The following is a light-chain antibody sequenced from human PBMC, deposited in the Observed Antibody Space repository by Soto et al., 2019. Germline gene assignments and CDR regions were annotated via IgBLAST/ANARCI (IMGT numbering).Light chain of an antibody. V-gene: IGKV3-15*01. Sequence: EVALTQSPATLSVSPGAGATPSCRAIQSVSNNYLAWYQQKPGQPPRLLIYGVSTRATGVPARFSGSGSETDFSLTISSLQIEDFALYYCQQSNNWPPLTFGGGTKVDIK. J-gene: IGKJ4*01. CDR2: GVS. CDR3: QQSNNWPPLT. CDR1: QSVSNN.